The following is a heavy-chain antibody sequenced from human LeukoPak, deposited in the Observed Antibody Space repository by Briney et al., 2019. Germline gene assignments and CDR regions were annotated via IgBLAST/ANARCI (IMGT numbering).Heavy chain of an antibody. V-gene: IGHV3-9*01. J-gene: IGHJ4*02. CDR3: ARAGGVYYFDY. Sequence: PGGSLRLSCAASGFTFDDYAMHWVRQAPGKGLEWVSGISWNSGSIGYADSVKGRFTISRDNSKNTLYLQMNSLRAEDTAVYYCARAGGVYYFDYWGQGTLVTVSS. D-gene: IGHD3-16*01. CDR1: GFTFDDYA. CDR2: ISWNSGSI.